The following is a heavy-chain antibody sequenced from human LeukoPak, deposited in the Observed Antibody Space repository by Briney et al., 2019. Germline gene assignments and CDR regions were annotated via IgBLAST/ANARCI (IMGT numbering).Heavy chain of an antibody. Sequence: SETLSLTCAVYGGSFSGYYWSWIRQPPGKGLEWIGEINHSGSTNYNPSLKSRVTISVDTSKNQFSLKLSSVTAADTAVYYCARGRYSSGWYPYYYYMDVRGKGTTVTVSS. J-gene: IGHJ6*03. CDR3: ARGRYSSGWYPYYYYMDV. CDR2: INHSGST. D-gene: IGHD6-19*01. CDR1: GGSFSGYY. V-gene: IGHV4-34*01.